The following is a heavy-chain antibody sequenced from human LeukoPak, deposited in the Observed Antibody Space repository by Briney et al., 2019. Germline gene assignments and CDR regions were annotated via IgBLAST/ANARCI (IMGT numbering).Heavy chain of an antibody. CDR2: IIPILGIA. V-gene: IGHV1-69*04. Sequence: SVKVSCKASGGTFSSYAISWVRQAPGQGLEWMGRIIPILGIANYAQKFQGRVTITADKSTSTAYMELSSLRSEDTAVYCCARELNDYGDSGWFDPWGQGTLVTVSS. CDR3: ARELNDYGDSGWFDP. D-gene: IGHD4-17*01. CDR1: GGTFSSYA. J-gene: IGHJ5*02.